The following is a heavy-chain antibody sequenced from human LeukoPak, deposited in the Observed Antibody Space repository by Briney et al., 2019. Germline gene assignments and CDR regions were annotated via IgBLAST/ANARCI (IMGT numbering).Heavy chain of an antibody. CDR2: IKSGGNEK. CDR3: ALNMVRGQIFDY. J-gene: IGHJ4*02. D-gene: IGHD3-10*01. CDR1: GFSFRSYW. Sequence: PGGSLRLSCAASGFSFRSYWMSWVRQAPGKGLEWVADIKSGGNEKHYVDSAKGRFTISRDNTKNSLYLQMNSLRAEDTAVYYCALNMVRGQIFDYWGQGTLVTVSS. V-gene: IGHV3-7*01.